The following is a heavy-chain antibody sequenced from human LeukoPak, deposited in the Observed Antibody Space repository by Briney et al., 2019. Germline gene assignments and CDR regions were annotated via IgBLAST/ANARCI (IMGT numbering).Heavy chain of an antibody. D-gene: IGHD6-6*01. Sequence: SETLSLTCTVSGGSISSGGYYWSWIRQHPGKGLEWIGYIYHSGSTYYNPSLKSRVTISVDTSKNQFSLKLSSVTAADTAVYYCAREVVSIAARLLDYWGQGTLVTVSS. V-gene: IGHV4-31*03. CDR3: AREVVSIAARLLDY. J-gene: IGHJ4*02. CDR2: IYHSGST. CDR1: GGSISSGGYY.